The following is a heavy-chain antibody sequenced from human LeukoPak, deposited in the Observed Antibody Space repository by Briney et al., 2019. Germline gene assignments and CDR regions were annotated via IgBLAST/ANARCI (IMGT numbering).Heavy chain of an antibody. D-gene: IGHD3-10*01. J-gene: IGHJ5*02. CDR2: FDPEDGET. CDR3: ATVLLWFGESWFDP. Sequence: ASVKVSCMVSGYTLTELSMHWVRQAPGKGLEWMGGFDPEDGETIYAQKFQGRVTMTEDTSTDTAYMELSSLRSEDTAVYYCATVLLWFGESWFDPWGQGTLVTVSS. V-gene: IGHV1-24*01. CDR1: GYTLTELS.